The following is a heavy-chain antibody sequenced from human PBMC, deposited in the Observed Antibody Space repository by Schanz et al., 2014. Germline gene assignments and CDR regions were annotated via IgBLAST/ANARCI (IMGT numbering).Heavy chain of an antibody. D-gene: IGHD6-19*01. CDR2: IRYDGMNK. J-gene: IGHJ4*02. Sequence: QVQLVESGGGVVQPGGSLRLSCAASGFNFNTYGMHWVRQAPGKGLEWVAFIRYDGMNKFHTDSVKGRFTISRDKSKNTLYLQMNSLRPEDTAVYYCAKDIGYSSGWPNLFDSWGQGTLVSVSS. CDR1: GFNFNTYG. V-gene: IGHV3-30*02. CDR3: AKDIGYSSGWPNLFDS.